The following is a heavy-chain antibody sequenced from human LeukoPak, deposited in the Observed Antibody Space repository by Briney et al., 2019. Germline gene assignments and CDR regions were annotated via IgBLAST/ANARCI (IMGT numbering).Heavy chain of an antibody. Sequence: SETLSLTCAVYGGSFSGYYWSWIRQPPGKGPEWIGEINHSGSTNYNPSLKSRVTISVDTSKNQFSLKLSSVTAADTAVYYCARRPRYCSSTSCYRYYYYMDVWGKGTTVTISS. V-gene: IGHV4-34*01. D-gene: IGHD2-2*01. CDR1: GGSFSGYY. J-gene: IGHJ6*03. CDR2: INHSGST. CDR3: ARRPRYCSSTSCYRYYYYMDV.